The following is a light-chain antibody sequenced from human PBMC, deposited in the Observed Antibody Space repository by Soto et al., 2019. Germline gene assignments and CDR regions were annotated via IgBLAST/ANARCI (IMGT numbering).Light chain of an antibody. CDR2: EVT. V-gene: IGLV2-14*01. Sequence: QSVLTHPASVSGSPGQSIAIFCTGSSSDVGGYNYVSWYQQHPGKAPQLIIYEVTNRPSGVSNRFSGSKSGNTASLTISGLQAEDEADYYCSSYTSSSTRVFGTGTKVTVL. CDR1: SSDVGGYNY. CDR3: SSYTSSSTRV. J-gene: IGLJ1*01.